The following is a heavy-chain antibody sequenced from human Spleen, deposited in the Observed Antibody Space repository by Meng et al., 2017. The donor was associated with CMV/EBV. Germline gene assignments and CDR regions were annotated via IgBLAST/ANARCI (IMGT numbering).Heavy chain of an antibody. CDR2: ISFDGTNK. J-gene: IGHJ4*02. V-gene: IGHV3-30*04. Sequence: GSLRLSCAASGFTFTNYAMHWVRQAPGKGLEWVAFISFDGTNKYYADSVKGRFTISRDNSKNTLYLQMNSLRPEDTAVYYCARVDNGYDLPFDYWGQGTLVTVSS. D-gene: IGHD5-12*01. CDR1: GFTFTNYA. CDR3: ARVDNGYDLPFDY.